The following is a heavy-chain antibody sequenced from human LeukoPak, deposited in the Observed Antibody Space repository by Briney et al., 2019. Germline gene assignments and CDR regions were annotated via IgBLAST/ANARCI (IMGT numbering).Heavy chain of an antibody. CDR2: INPSGGST. CDR3: ALAARHYYYTMDV. V-gene: IGHV1-46*01. Sequence: ASVKVSCKASGHTFTNYYMHWVRQAPGQGLEWMGIINPSGGSTSHTQKFQGRVTLTRDTSTSTVYMELSSLRSEDTAVYYCALAARHYYYTMDVWGQGTTVTVSS. CDR1: GHTFTNYY. D-gene: IGHD6-6*01. J-gene: IGHJ6*02.